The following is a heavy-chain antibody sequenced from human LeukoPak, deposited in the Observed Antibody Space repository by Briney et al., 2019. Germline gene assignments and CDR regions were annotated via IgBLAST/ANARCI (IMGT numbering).Heavy chain of an antibody. CDR3: GRDSRDSLDY. CDR1: GYTFTGYY. CDR2: INPDSGGT. Sequence: ASVKVSCKASGYTFTGYYMHWVRQAPGQGLEWTGWINPDSGGTNFAQKFQGRVTMTRDTSISTAYMELSRLRSDDTAVYYCGRDSRDSLDYWGQGTLVTVSS. J-gene: IGHJ4*02. D-gene: IGHD6-6*01. V-gene: IGHV1-2*02.